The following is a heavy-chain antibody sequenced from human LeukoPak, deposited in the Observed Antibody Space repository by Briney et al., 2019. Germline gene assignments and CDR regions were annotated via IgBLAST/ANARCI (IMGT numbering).Heavy chain of an antibody. CDR2: IGAAGGSK. Sequence: GGSLRLSCAGSGFTFSSYVMSWVRQAPGKGLEWVSSIGAAGGSKNYADSVKGRFTISRDNSKSTLYLQMSSLSPDDTAVYYCAKGGGLSCYDYWGQGTLVTVSS. V-gene: IGHV3-23*01. CDR3: AKGGGLSCYDY. D-gene: IGHD2-15*01. CDR1: GFTFSSYV. J-gene: IGHJ4*02.